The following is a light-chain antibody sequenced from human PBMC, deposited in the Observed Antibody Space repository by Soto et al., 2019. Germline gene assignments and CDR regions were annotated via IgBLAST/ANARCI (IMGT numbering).Light chain of an antibody. V-gene: IGLV2-23*01. CDR1: SSDVGSYNL. Sequence: QSVLTQPASVSGSPGQSITISCIGTSSDVGSYNLVSWYQQHPGKAPKLMIYEGSKRPSGVSNRFSGSKSGNTASLTISGLQAEDEADYYCCSYAGSSTPYVVFGGGTKVTVL. J-gene: IGLJ2*01. CDR2: EGS. CDR3: CSYAGSSTPYVV.